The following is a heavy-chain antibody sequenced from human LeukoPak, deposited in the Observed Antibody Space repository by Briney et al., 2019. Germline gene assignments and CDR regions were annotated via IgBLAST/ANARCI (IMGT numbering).Heavy chain of an antibody. Sequence: GGSLRLSCAASGFTFSSYWMHWVRQAPGKGLVWVSRINSDGSSTSYADSVKGRFTISRDNAKNTLYLQMNSLRAEVTAVYYCARGGVRDAFDIWGQGTMVTVSS. CDR3: ARGGVRDAFDI. J-gene: IGHJ3*02. CDR1: GFTFSSYW. D-gene: IGHD3-10*01. CDR2: INSDGSST. V-gene: IGHV3-74*01.